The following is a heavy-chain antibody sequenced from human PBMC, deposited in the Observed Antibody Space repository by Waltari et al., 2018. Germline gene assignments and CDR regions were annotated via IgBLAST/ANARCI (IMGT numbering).Heavy chain of an antibody. J-gene: IGHJ5*02. CDR3: AKDLWACSSTSCYGGNWFDP. Sequence: QVQLVESGGGVVQPGRSLRLSCAASGFTFSSYGMHWVRHAPGKGLEWVAVIWYDGSNKYYADSVKGRFTISRDNSKNTLYLQMNSLRAEDTAVYYCAKDLWACSSTSCYGGNWFDPWGQGTLVTVSS. D-gene: IGHD2-2*01. CDR1: GFTFSSYG. V-gene: IGHV3-33*06. CDR2: IWYDGSNK.